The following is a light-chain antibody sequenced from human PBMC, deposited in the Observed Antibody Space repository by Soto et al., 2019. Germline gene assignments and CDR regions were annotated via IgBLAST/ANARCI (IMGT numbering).Light chain of an antibody. CDR2: DVS. CDR3: SSYTSSSTLYV. V-gene: IGLV2-14*01. Sequence: QSVLTQYASVSGSPGQSITISCTGTSSDVGDFNYVSWYQQHPGKAPKLIIYDVSNRPSGVSNRFSGSKSGNTASLTISGLQAEDEADYYCSSYTSSSTLYVFGTGTRSPS. J-gene: IGLJ1*01. CDR1: SSDVGDFNY.